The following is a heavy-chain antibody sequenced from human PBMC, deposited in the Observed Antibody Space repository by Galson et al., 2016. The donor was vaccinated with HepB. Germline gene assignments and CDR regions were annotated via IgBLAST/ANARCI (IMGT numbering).Heavy chain of an antibody. Sequence: QSGAEVKKPGESLKISCKGSGYSFTTYWIGWVRQMPGKGLKWMGIIYPRDSDARYSPSFQGQVTISVDKSISTAYLQWSSLKASDTAMYYCSRHGGPYSSGAFDLWGQGTMVTVSS. CDR3: SRHGGPYSSGAFDL. CDR2: IYPRDSDA. J-gene: IGHJ3*01. V-gene: IGHV5-51*01. D-gene: IGHD6-25*01. CDR1: GYSFTTYW.